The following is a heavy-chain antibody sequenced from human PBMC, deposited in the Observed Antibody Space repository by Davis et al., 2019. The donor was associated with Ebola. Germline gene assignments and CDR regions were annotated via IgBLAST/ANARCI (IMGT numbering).Heavy chain of an antibody. V-gene: IGHV5-51*01. J-gene: IGHJ4*02. CDR3: VRHFGVTGRRGIDY. CDR1: GYIFTTYW. D-gene: IGHD2-8*01. CDR2: IYPGDSNV. Sequence: GESLKISCNTSGYIFTTYWIGWVRQMPGKGLEWMGIIYPGDSNVIYSLSFQGQVTISADKSISTAYLQWSSLKASDTAMYYCVRHFGVTGRRGIDYWGQGTPVTVSS.